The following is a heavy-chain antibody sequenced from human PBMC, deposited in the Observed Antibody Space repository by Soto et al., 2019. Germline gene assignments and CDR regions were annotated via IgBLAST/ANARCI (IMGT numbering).Heavy chain of an antibody. CDR2: IYYSGST. Sequence: SETLSLTCTVSSGSISSYYWSWIRQPPGKGLEWIGYIYYSGSTNYNPSLKSRVTISVDTSKNQFSLKLSSVTAADTAVYYCALEGDGILTGYHYGMDVWGEAITVT. D-gene: IGHD3-9*01. V-gene: IGHV4-59*01. J-gene: IGHJ6*01. CDR1: SGSISSYY. CDR3: ALEGDGILTGYHYGMDV.